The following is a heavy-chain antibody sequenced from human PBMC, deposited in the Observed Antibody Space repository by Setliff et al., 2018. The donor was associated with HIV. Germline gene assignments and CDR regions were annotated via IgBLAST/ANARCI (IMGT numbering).Heavy chain of an antibody. CDR2: IIPIFGTA. CDR3: ARPSDTAMVTVGYYYYGMDV. J-gene: IGHJ6*02. CDR1: GGTFSSYA. Sequence: VSCKASGGTFSSYAISWVRQAPGQGLEWMGGIIPIFGTANYAQKFQGRVTITADESTSTAYMELSSLRSEDTAVYYCARPSDTAMVTVGYYYYGMDVWGQGTTVTAP. D-gene: IGHD5-18*01. V-gene: IGHV1-69*01.